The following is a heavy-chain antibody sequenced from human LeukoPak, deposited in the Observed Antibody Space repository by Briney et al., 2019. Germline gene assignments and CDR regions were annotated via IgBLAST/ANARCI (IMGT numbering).Heavy chain of an antibody. CDR1: GYTFTSYG. Sequence: GASVKVSCKASGYTFTSYGISWVRQAPGQGLEWMGWISVYNGNTNYAQKLQGRVTMTTDTSTNTAYMELRSLRSDDTAVYFCARSFRTNYNDYWGQGTLVTVSS. D-gene: IGHD3/OR15-3a*01. V-gene: IGHV1-18*01. CDR2: ISVYNGNT. CDR3: ARSFRTNYNDY. J-gene: IGHJ4*02.